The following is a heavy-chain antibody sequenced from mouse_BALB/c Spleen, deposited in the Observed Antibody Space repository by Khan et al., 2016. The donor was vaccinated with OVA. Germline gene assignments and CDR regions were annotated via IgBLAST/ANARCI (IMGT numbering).Heavy chain of an antibody. CDR1: GFTFSSYS. J-gene: IGHJ2*01. V-gene: IGHV5-6-4*01. CDR3: TRDRNYYGSAFYFDY. CDR2: ITSGGNYT. Sequence: EVELVESGGDLVKPGGSLRLSCAASGFTFSSYSMSWVRQTPEKRLEWVATITSGGNYTYYPDSVQGRFTISRDNAKNTLFLQMSSLRSEDTAIDYCTRDRNYYGSAFYFDYWGQGTTLTVSS. D-gene: IGHD1-1*01.